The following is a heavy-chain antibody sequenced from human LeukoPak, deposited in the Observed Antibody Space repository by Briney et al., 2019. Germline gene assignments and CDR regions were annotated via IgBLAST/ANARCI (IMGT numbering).Heavy chain of an antibody. CDR3: ATTRYGDYRRFDY. D-gene: IGHD4-17*01. CDR1: GFTLSSYG. V-gene: IGHV3-30*03. J-gene: IGHJ4*02. CDR2: ISSDGGNK. Sequence: GGSLRLSCAASGFTLSSYGMHWVRQAPGKGLEWVAVISSDGGNKYYADPVKGRFTISRDNSKNTLYLQMNSLRAEDTAVHYCATTRYGDYRRFDYWGQGTLVTVSS.